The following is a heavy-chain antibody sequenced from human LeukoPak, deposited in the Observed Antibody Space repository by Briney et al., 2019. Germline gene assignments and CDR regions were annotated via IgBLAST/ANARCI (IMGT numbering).Heavy chain of an antibody. Sequence: KASETLSLTCSVSGVSISSSNSYWGWIRQPPGKGLEWIGSIYYTGNTYYNASLKSRVTISVDTSKNQFSLKLNSVTAADTAVYYCARDLYGKSPSNGYWGQGTLVTVSS. CDR3: ARDLYGKSPSNGY. CDR1: GVSISSSNSY. V-gene: IGHV4-39*02. CDR2: IYYTGNT. D-gene: IGHD4-17*01. J-gene: IGHJ4*02.